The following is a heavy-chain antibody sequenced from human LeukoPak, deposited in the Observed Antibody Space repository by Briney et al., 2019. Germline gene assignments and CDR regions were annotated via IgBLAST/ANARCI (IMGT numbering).Heavy chain of an antibody. CDR1: GFTFNTYT. Sequence: GGSLRLSCAASGFTFNTYTMNWVRQAPGKGLEWVSYISGSSGIIDYADSVRGRFTISRDNAKNSLYLQMNSLRAEDTAVYYCARGDGDIDYWGQGTLVTVSS. J-gene: IGHJ4*02. CDR3: ARGDGDIDY. D-gene: IGHD5-24*01. CDR2: ISGSSGII. V-gene: IGHV3-48*01.